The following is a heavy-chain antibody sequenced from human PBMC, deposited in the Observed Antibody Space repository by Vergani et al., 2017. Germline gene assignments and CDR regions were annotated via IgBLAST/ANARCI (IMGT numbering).Heavy chain of an antibody. CDR3: ARQKGSGSQHTPGGFDP. J-gene: IGHJ5*02. CDR1: GYSISSGYY. Sequence: QVQLQESGPGLVKPSETLSLTCAVSGYSISSGYYWGWIRQPPGKGLEWIGSINHSGSTYYNPSLKSRGTISVDTSKNQFSLKLSSVTAADTAVYYCARQKGSGSQHTPGGFDPWGQGTLVTVSS. CDR2: INHSGST. D-gene: IGHD3-10*01. V-gene: IGHV4-38-2*01.